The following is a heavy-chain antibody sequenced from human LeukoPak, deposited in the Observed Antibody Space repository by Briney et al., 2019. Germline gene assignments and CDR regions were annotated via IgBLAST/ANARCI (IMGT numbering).Heavy chain of an antibody. V-gene: IGHV3-30-3*01. CDR2: ISYDGSNK. D-gene: IGHD5-18*01. J-gene: IGHJ4*02. CDR3: ARTHWIQLWYEIPTDY. CDR1: GFTFSSYA. Sequence: GGSLRLSCAASGFTFSSYAMHWVRQAPGKGLEWVAVISYDGSNKYYADSVKGRFTISGDNSKNTLYLQMNSLRAEDTAVYYCARTHWIQLWYEIPTDYWGQGTLVTVSS.